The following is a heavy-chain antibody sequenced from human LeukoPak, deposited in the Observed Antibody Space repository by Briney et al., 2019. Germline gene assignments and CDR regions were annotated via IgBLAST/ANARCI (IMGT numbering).Heavy chain of an antibody. CDR3: ARAGPSITIFGVVTDYYYYYMDV. CDR2: INPSGGST. J-gene: IGHJ6*03. Sequence: ASVKVSCTASGYTFTSYYMHWVRQAPGQGLEWMGIINPSGGSTSYAQKFQGRVTMTRDMSTSTVYMELSSLRSEDTAVYYCARAGPSITIFGVVTDYYYYYMDVWGKGTTVTVSS. V-gene: IGHV1-46*01. CDR1: GYTFTSYY. D-gene: IGHD3-3*01.